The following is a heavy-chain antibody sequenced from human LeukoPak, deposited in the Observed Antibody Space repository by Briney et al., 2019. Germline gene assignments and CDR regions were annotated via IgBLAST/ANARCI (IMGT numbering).Heavy chain of an antibody. CDR2: ISYDGSNK. CDR1: GFIFSSYA. J-gene: IGHJ4*02. CDR3: ARAALLDYSGSGSYYKPFDY. V-gene: IGHV3-30*04. D-gene: IGHD3-10*01. Sequence: AGGSLRLSCAASGFIFSSYAMHWVRQAPGKGLEWVAVISYDGSNKYYGDSVKGRFTISRDNSKNTLYLQMNSLRPEDTAVYYCARAALLDYSGSGSYYKPFDYWGQGTLVTVSS.